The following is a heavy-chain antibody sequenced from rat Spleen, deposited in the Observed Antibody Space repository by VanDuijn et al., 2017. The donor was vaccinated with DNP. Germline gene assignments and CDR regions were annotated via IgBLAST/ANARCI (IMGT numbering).Heavy chain of an antibody. CDR3: ARNNGYNYFDY. Sequence: QVQLKESGPGLVQPSQTLSLTCTVSGFSLTSYSVHWVRQHSGKSLEWMGRLWSDGDTSYNSAFTSRLSISRDTSKSQVFLKMNSLQTEDTGTYYCARNNGYNYFDYWGQGVMVTVSS. CDR1: GFSLTSYS. D-gene: IGHD1-4*01. CDR2: LWSDGDT. V-gene: IGHV2S18*01. J-gene: IGHJ2*01.